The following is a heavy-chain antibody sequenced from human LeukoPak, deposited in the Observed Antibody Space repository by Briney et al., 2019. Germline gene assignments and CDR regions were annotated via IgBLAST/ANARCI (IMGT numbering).Heavy chain of an antibody. J-gene: IGHJ4*02. Sequence: ASVKVSCKVSGYTLTELSMHWVRQAPGKGLEWMGGFDPEDGETIYAQKFQGRVTMTEDTSTETAYMELSSLRSEDTAVYYCATVGATRYYFDYWGQGTLVTVSS. D-gene: IGHD1-26*01. CDR2: FDPEDGET. CDR3: ATVGATRYYFDY. V-gene: IGHV1-24*01. CDR1: GYTLTELS.